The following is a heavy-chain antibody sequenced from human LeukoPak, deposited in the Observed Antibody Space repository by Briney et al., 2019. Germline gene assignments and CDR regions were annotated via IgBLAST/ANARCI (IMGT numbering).Heavy chain of an antibody. Sequence: SETLSLTCVVYGGSFSGYYWSWIRQPPGKGLEWIGEINHSGSTNYNPSLKSRVTISVDTSKNQFSLKLSSVTAADTAVYYCARARNYYGSGSYYEGLRYYYYMDVWGKGTTVTVSS. CDR3: ARARNYYGSGSYYEGLRYYYYMDV. D-gene: IGHD3-10*01. CDR1: GGSFSGYY. CDR2: INHSGST. V-gene: IGHV4-34*01. J-gene: IGHJ6*03.